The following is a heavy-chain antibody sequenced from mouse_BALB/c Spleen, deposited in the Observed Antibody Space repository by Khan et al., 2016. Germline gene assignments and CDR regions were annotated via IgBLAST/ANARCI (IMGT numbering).Heavy chain of an antibody. Sequence: EVQLQESGPSLVKLSQTLSLTCSVTGDSITSGYWNWIRKFPGNKLEYMGYISHSGSTYYNPSLKSRISITRDTSKNQYYLQLNSVTTEDTATNYCARYAGSTYVRGMDYWGQGTSVTVSS. CDR1: GDSITSGY. D-gene: IGHD1-1*01. CDR2: ISHSGST. V-gene: IGHV3-8*02. J-gene: IGHJ4*01. CDR3: ARYAGSTYVRGMDY.